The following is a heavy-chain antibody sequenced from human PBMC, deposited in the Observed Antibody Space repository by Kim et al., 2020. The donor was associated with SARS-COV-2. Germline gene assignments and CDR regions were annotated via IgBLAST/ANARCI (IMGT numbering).Heavy chain of an antibody. CDR2: IYYSGST. CDR3: ARHKRLAAAGTDVDY. Sequence: SETLSLTCTVSGGSISSSSYYWGWIRQPPGKGLEWIGSIYYSGSTYYNPSLKSRVTISVDTSKNQFSLKLSSVTAADTAVYYCARHKRLAAAGTDVDYWGQGTLVTVSS. J-gene: IGHJ4*02. D-gene: IGHD6-13*01. V-gene: IGHV4-39*01. CDR1: GGSISSSSYY.